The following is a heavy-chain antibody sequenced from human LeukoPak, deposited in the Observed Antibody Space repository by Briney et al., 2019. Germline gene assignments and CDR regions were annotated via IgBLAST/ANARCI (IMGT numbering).Heavy chain of an antibody. J-gene: IGHJ4*02. CDR2: IYYSGST. Sequence: PSETLSLTCTVSGGSISSYYWSWIRQPPGKGLEWIGYIYYSGSTNYNPSLKSRVTISVDTSKNQFSLKLSSVTAADTAVYYCARVWPNRIYYFDYWGQGTLVTVSS. D-gene: IGHD1-14*01. V-gene: IGHV4-59*01. CDR1: GGSISSYY. CDR3: ARVWPNRIYYFDY.